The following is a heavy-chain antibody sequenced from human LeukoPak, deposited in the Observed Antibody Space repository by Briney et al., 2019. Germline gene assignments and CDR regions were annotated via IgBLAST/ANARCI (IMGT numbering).Heavy chain of an antibody. CDR1: GYTFTSYY. V-gene: IGHV1-46*01. Sequence: ASVKVSCKASGYTFTSYYMHWVRQAPGQGLEWMGIINPSGGSTSYAQKFQGRVTMTRDMSTSTVYMELSSLRAEDTAVYYCARGGRWLRLPDYWGQGTLVTVSS. CDR3: ARGGRWLRLPDY. D-gene: IGHD5-12*01. CDR2: INPSGGST. J-gene: IGHJ4*02.